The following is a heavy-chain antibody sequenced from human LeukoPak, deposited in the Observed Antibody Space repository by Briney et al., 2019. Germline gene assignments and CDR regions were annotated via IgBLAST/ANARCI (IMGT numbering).Heavy chain of an antibody. V-gene: IGHV4-34*01. CDR2: INHSGST. CDR1: GGSFSGYY. Sequence: SETLSLTCAVYGGSFSGYYWSWIRQPPGKGLEWIGEINHSGSTNYNPSLKSRVPISVDTSKNQFSLKLRSVTAADTAVYYCARQALNGYNYMDYWGQGTLVTVSS. D-gene: IGHD5-24*01. J-gene: IGHJ4*02. CDR3: ARQALNGYNYMDY.